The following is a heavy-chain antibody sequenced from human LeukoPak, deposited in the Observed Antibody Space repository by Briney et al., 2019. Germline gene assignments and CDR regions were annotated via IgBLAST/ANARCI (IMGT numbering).Heavy chain of an antibody. J-gene: IGHJ4*02. CDR2: ISAYNGNT. D-gene: IGHD3-3*01. CDR3: AGVGVNDFWSGYPYYFDY. CDR1: GYTFTSYG. Sequence: ASVKVSCKASGYTFTSYGISWVRQAPGQGLEWMGWISAYNGNTNYAQKLQGRVTMTTDTSTSTAYMELRSLRSDDTAVYYCAGVGVNDFWSGYPYYFDYWGQGTLVTVSS. V-gene: IGHV1-18*01.